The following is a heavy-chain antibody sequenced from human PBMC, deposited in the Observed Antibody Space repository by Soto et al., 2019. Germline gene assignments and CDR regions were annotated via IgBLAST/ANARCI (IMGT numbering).Heavy chain of an antibody. D-gene: IGHD6-25*01. Sequence: ASVKVSCKASGFTFTSSAVQWVRQARGQRLEWIGWIVVGSGNTNYAQKFQERVTITRDMSTSTAYMELSSLRSEDTAVYFFAAMLIVFSRQRHPPPDDYWGQGTLVTVSS. CDR3: AAMLIVFSRQRHPPPDDY. CDR1: GFTFTSSA. V-gene: IGHV1-58*01. CDR2: IVVGSGNT. J-gene: IGHJ4*02.